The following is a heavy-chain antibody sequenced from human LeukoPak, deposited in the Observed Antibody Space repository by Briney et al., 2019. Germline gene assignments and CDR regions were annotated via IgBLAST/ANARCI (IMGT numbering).Heavy chain of an antibody. Sequence: PGRSLRLSCAASGFKFDDYAMHWVRQAPGKGLEWVSGISWNSGNIGYADSVKGRFTISRDNAKNSLYLQMNSLRAEDTAVYYCARDSHAFDIWGQGTMVTVSS. CDR2: ISWNSGNI. V-gene: IGHV3-9*01. CDR1: GFKFDDYA. CDR3: ARDSHAFDI. J-gene: IGHJ3*02.